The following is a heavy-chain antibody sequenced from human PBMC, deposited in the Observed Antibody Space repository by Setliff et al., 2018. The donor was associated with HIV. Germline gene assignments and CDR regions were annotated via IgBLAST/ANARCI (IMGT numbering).Heavy chain of an antibody. CDR1: GASIGRRSDC. V-gene: IGHV4-39*02. CDR3: ARDASFAYYYLDV. J-gene: IGHJ6*03. CDR2: ISYSGST. Sequence: SETLSLTCTVSGASIGRRSDCWGWIRQPPGKGLEWIGSISYSGSTYYNPSLKSRVTISVDTSKNQFSLKLSSVTAADTAVYYCARDASFAYYYLDVWGKGTTVTVSS.